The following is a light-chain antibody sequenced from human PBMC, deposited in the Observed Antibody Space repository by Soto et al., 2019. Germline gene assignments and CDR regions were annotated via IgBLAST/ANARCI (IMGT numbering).Light chain of an antibody. CDR2: QVS. CDR3: MQGTRWPLT. CDR1: QSLVYSDGNTY. Sequence: DVVVTQSPLSLPVTLGQPASISCRSSQSLVYSDGNTYLNWFQQRPGQSPRRLVYQVSNRDSGVPDRFSGSGLCTEFTLKISRVEVEDVGVYYCMQGTRWPLTVGGKTKLEIK. V-gene: IGKV2-30*01. J-gene: IGKJ4*01.